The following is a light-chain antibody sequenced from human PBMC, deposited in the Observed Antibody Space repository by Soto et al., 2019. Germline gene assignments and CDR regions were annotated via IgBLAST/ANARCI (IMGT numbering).Light chain of an antibody. Sequence: SYELTQPLSVSVALGQTARITCGGNNIGSKNVHWYQQKPGQAPVLVIYRDSNRPSGIPDRFSGSNSGNTATLTISRDQAGDEADYYCQVWDSSKAVFGGGTKLTVL. V-gene: IGLV3-9*01. CDR2: RDS. J-gene: IGLJ2*01. CDR3: QVWDSSKAV. CDR1: NIGSKN.